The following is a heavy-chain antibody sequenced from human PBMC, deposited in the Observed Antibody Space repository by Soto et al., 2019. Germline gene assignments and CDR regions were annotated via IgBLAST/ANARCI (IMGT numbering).Heavy chain of an antibody. J-gene: IGHJ3*02. V-gene: IGHV4-59*01. D-gene: IGHD6-19*01. Sequence: SETLSLTCTFSGGSISSYYWSLIRQPPGKGLEWIGYIYYSGSTNYNPSLKSRVTISVDTSKNQFSLKLSSVTAADTAVYYCARGGSGWYSSGSAFDIWGQGTMVTVSS. CDR1: GGSISSYY. CDR3: ARGGSGWYSSGSAFDI. CDR2: IYYSGST.